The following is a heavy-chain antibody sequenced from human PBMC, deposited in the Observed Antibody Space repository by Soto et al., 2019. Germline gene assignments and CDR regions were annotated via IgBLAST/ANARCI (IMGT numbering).Heavy chain of an antibody. J-gene: IGHJ3*02. V-gene: IGHV2-5*02. CDR3: AHMDIVVLVSAHHAFDI. Sequence: QITLKESGPTLVKPTQTLTLTCTFSGFSLSTSGVGVGWIRQPPGKALEWLALIYWDDDKRYSPSLKSRLTMTKETAKNHVVLKMTNMAPVYTATYYCAHMDIVVLVSAHHAFDIWGQGTMVTVSS. CDR1: GFSLSTSGVG. CDR2: IYWDDDK. D-gene: IGHD2-8*02.